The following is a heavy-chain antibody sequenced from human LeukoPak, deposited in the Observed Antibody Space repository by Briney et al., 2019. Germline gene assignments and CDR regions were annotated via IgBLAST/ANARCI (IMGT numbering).Heavy chain of an antibody. D-gene: IGHD5-18*01. J-gene: IGHJ4*02. V-gene: IGHV4-4*02. Sequence: SETLSLTCAVSGGSISSSNWWSWVRQPPGKGLEWIGEIYHSGSTNYNPSLKSRVTISVDKSKNQFSLKLSSVTAADTAVYYCARAGYSSGYVGGFDYWGQGALVTVSS. CDR3: ARAGYSSGYVGGFDY. CDR1: GGSISSSNW. CDR2: IYHSGST.